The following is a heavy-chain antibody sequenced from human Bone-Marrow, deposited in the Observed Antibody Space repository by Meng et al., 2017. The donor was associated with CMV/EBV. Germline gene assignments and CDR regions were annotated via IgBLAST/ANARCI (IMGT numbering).Heavy chain of an antibody. J-gene: IGHJ3*02. V-gene: IGHV3-13*01. CDR1: GFTFSSYD. D-gene: IGHD3-3*01. CDR3: ARRRNYDFWSGYSRGAFDI. CDR2: IGTAGDT. Sequence: GESLKISCAACGFTFSSYDMHWVRQATGKGLEWVSAIGTAGDTYYPGSVKGRFTISRDNSKNTLYLQMNSLRAEDTAVYYCARRRNYDFWSGYSRGAFDIWGQGTMVTVSS.